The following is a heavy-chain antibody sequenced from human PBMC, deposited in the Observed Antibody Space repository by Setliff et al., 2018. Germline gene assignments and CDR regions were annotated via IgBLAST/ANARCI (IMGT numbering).Heavy chain of an antibody. CDR3: ARSGDYIWGSYRPYYFDH. Sequence: PSETLSLTCSVSGYSISSSSYYWGWIRQPPGKGLEWIGSIDYSGTIYYNPSLKSRVTISVDTSKNQVSLKLSSVTAADTAVYYCARSGDYIWGSYRPYYFDHWGQGTLVTVSS. D-gene: IGHD3-16*02. V-gene: IGHV4-39*07. J-gene: IGHJ4*02. CDR2: IDYSGTI. CDR1: GYSISSSSYY.